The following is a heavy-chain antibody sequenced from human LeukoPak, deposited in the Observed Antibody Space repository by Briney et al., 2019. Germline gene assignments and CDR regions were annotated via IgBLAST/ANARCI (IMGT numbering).Heavy chain of an antibody. J-gene: IGHJ4*02. V-gene: IGHV4-59*12. CDR3: AREGDSSGYYYEH. Sequence: SETLSLTCTVSGGSISSYYWSWIRQPPGKGLEWIGYIYYSGSTNYNPSLKSRVTISVDTSKNQFSLKLSSVTAADTAVYYCAREGDSSGYYYEHWGQGTLVTVSS. D-gene: IGHD3-22*01. CDR1: GGSISSYY. CDR2: IYYSGST.